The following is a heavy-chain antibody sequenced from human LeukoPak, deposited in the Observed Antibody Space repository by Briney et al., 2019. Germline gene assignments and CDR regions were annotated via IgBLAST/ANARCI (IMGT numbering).Heavy chain of an antibody. D-gene: IGHD6-19*01. CDR2: ISYTGST. CDR3: ATSVGSSGWFDY. J-gene: IGHJ4*02. Sequence: SGTLSLTCTVSGGSISSYYGSWIRQPPGKGLEWIGYISYTGSTNYNPSLESRVTISLDTSKNQFSLNLNSVTAGDTAVYYCATSVGSSGWFDYWGQGTLVTVSS. CDR1: GGSISSYY. V-gene: IGHV4-59*01.